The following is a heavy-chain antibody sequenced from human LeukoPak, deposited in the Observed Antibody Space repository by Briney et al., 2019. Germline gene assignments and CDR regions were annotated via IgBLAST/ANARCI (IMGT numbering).Heavy chain of an antibody. J-gene: IGHJ3*02. V-gene: IGHV1-69*13. Sequence: SVKVSYKASGGIFSRYAISWVRQAPGQGLEWMGGIIPIFGTANYAQKFQGRVTITADESTSTAYMELSSLRSEDTAVYVCPRDRVVGLGLDNAFDIWGQGTVVTVSS. D-gene: IGHD2-15*01. CDR1: GGIFSRYA. CDR3: PRDRVVGLGLDNAFDI. CDR2: IIPIFGTA.